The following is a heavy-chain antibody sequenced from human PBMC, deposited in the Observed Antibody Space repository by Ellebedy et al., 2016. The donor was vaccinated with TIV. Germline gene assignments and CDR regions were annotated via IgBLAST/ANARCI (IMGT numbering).Heavy chain of an antibody. D-gene: IGHD2-15*01. Sequence: AASVKVSCKASGYTFTTFSIHWVRQAPGQSPEWMGWINVADANTTYSPKFQGRLTFTRDTSANTVYMHLSSLRSEDSAVYYCARDPLGYCSGGSCTNNWFDPWGQGTLVTVSS. V-gene: IGHV1-3*01. CDR1: GYTFTTFS. J-gene: IGHJ5*02. CDR2: INVADANT. CDR3: ARDPLGYCSGGSCTNNWFDP.